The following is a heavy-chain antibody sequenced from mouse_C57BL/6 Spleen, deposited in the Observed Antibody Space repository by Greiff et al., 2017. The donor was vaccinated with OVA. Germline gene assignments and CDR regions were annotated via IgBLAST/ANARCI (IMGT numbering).Heavy chain of an antibody. V-gene: IGHV1-4*01. J-gene: IGHJ2*01. CDR2: INPSSGYP. Sequence: VQLQQSGAELARPGASVKMSCKASGYTFTSYTMHWVKQRPGQGLEWIGYINPSSGYPKYNQKFKDKATLHEAKSSSTAYMQLSSLTSEDSAVYYCSREDYSNFDYWGQGTTLTVSS. D-gene: IGHD2-5*01. CDR3: SREDYSNFDY. CDR1: GYTFTSYT.